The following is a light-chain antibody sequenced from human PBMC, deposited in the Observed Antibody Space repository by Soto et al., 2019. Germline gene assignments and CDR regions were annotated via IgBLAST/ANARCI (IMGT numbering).Light chain of an antibody. V-gene: IGKV3-11*01. CDR3: QQRSNWPPIT. J-gene: IGKJ5*01. Sequence: EIVLTQSPATLSVSPGERATLSCRASQSVSSNLAWYQQKPGQAPRLLIYDASNRATGIPDRFSGSGSGTDFTLTISSLEPEDFAVYYCQQRSNWPPITFGQGTRLEIK. CDR2: DAS. CDR1: QSVSSN.